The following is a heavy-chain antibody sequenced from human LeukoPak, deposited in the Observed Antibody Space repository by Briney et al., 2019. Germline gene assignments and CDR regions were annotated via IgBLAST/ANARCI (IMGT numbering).Heavy chain of an antibody. CDR1: GYSFTSYW. D-gene: IGHD3-22*01. Sequence: GESLKISCKGSGYSFTSYWIGWVRQMPGKGLEWMGIIYPGDSDTRYSPSFQGQVTISADKSISTAYLQWSSLKASDTAMYYCARGGSGHYEDDRGVAFDIWGQGKMVTVSS. CDR3: ARGGSGHYEDDRGVAFDI. CDR2: IYPGDSDT. J-gene: IGHJ3*02. V-gene: IGHV5-51*01.